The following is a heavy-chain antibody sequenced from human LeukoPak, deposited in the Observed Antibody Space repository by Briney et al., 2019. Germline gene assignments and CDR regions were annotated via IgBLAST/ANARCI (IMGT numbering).Heavy chain of an antibody. J-gene: IGHJ4*02. CDR3: VLIVVVAYYFDY. Sequence: GGSLRLSCAASGFTFSSYAMSWVRQAPGKGLEWVSAISGSGGSTYYADSVKGRFTISRDNSKNTLYLQMNSLRAEDTAVYYCVLIVVVAYYFDYWGQGTLVTVSS. CDR2: ISGSGGST. D-gene: IGHD2-15*01. CDR1: GFTFSSYA. V-gene: IGHV3-23*01.